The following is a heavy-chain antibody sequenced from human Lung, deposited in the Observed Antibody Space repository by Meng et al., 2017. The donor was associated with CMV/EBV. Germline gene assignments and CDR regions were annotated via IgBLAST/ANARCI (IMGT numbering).Heavy chain of an antibody. V-gene: IGHV1-8*01. CDR2: MNPNSGNT. J-gene: IGHJ4*02. CDR3: ARARSSGWYLAYYFDY. CDR1: GYTFTTYD. D-gene: IGHD6-19*01. Sequence: ASVKVSCKASGYTFTTYDINWVRQATGQGLEWMGWMNPNSGNTGYAQKFQGRVTLTRVTSISTAYMELSSLTSDDTAVYYCARARSSGWYLAYYFDYWGQGTLVTVSS.